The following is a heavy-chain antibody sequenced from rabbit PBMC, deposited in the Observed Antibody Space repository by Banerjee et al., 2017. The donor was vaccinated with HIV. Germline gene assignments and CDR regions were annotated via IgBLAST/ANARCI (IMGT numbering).Heavy chain of an antibody. D-gene: IGHD4-2*01. CDR2: IYTGRDST. V-gene: IGHV1S45*01. CDR3: ARRDAGSSWGL. CDR1: GFSFSSSYW. Sequence: QEQLVESEGGLVQPEGSLTLTCTASGFSFSSSYWICWVRQAPGKGLEWIGCIYTGRDSTYYASWAKGRFTISKTSSTTVTLQMTSLTAADTATYFCARRDAGSSWGLWGPGTLVTVS. J-gene: IGHJ6*01.